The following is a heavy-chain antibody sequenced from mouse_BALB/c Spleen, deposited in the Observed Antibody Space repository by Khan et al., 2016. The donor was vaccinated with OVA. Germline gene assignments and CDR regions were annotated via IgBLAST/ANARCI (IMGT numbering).Heavy chain of an antibody. CDR2: IDPVSGGT. Sequence: VQLKESGPELMKPGASVKMSCKASGYSFTSYNIHWVMQSPGKGLEWIGYIDPVSGGTTYNQKFKGKATLTVDKSSSTAYIHLSNLTSEDSAVYYCTRHEYVAWFTYWGQGTLVTVSA. CDR3: TRHEYVAWFTY. V-gene: IGHV1S135*01. J-gene: IGHJ3*01. D-gene: IGHD2-14*01. CDR1: GYSFTSYN.